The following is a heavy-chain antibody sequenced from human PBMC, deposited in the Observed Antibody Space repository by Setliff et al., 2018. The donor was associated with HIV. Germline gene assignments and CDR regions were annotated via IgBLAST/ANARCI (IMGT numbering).Heavy chain of an antibody. J-gene: IGHJ6*02. CDR3: ARDRIVVVPAAISYYSYGMDV. CDR2: IYTSGST. CDR1: GGSISSGSYY. V-gene: IGHV4-61*02. D-gene: IGHD2-2*01. Sequence: SETLSLTCTVSGGSISSGSYYWSWIRQPAGKGLEWIGRIYTSGSTNYNPSLKSRVTISVDTSKNQFSLKLSSVTAADTAVYYCARDRIVVVPAAISYYSYGMDVWGQGTTVPSP.